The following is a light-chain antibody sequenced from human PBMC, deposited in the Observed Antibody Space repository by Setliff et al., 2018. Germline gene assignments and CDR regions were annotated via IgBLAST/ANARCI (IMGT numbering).Light chain of an antibody. CDR3: SSYTSSSIFDV. V-gene: IGLV2-14*03. J-gene: IGLJ1*01. Sequence: QSVLTQPASVSGSPGQSITISCTGTSSDVGGYNSVSWYQQHPGKAPKLMIYDVSXXXSGXSXXXXXXXXXXXXSLTISGLQAEDEADYYCSSYTSSSIFDVFGTGTKVTVL. CDR1: SSDVGGYNS. CDR2: DVS.